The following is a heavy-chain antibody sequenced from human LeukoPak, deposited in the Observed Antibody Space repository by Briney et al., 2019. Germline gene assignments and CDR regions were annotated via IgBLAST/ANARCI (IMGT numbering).Heavy chain of an antibody. D-gene: IGHD6-19*01. CDR1: GGSFSGYY. CDR3: ARAPPGIAVALDY. J-gene: IGHJ4*02. Sequence: SETLSLTCAVYGGSFSGYYWSWIRQPPGKGLEWIGEINHSGSTNYNPSLKSRVTISVDKSKNQFSLKLSSVTAADTAVYYCARAPPGIAVALDYWGQGTLVTVSS. V-gene: IGHV4-34*01. CDR2: INHSGST.